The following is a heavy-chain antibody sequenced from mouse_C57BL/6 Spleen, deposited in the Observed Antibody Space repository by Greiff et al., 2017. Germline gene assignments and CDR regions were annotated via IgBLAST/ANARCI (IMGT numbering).Heavy chain of an antibody. CDR3: ARGGLRRLANWAWFAY. CDR2: INPNNGGT. CDR1: GYTFTDYN. V-gene: IGHV1-18*01. Sequence: EVQLQESGPELVKPGASVKIPCKASGYTFTDYNMDWVKQSHGKSLEWIGDINPNNGGTIYNQKFKGKATLTVDKSSSTAYMELRSLTSEDTAVYYCARGGLRRLANWAWFAYWGQGTLVTVSA. J-gene: IGHJ3*01. D-gene: IGHD2-4*01.